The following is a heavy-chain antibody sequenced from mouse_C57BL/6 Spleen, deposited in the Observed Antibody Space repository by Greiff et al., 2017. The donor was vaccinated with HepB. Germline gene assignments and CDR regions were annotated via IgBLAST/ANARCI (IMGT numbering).Heavy chain of an antibody. J-gene: IGHJ3*01. Sequence: LQESGPELVKPGASVKISCKASGYAFSSSWMNWVKQRPGKGLEWIGRIYPGDGDTNYNGKFKGKATLTADKSSSTAYMQLSSLTSEDSAVYFCARSGGTAQAAWFAYWGQGTLVTVSA. V-gene: IGHV1-82*01. CDR2: IYPGDGDT. CDR3: ARSGGTAQAAWFAY. D-gene: IGHD3-1*01. CDR1: GYAFSSSW.